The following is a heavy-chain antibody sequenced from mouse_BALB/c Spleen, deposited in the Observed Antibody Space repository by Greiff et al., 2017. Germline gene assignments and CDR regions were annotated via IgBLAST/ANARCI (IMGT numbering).Heavy chain of an antibody. D-gene: IGHD2-1*01. CDR1: GYTFSSYW. V-gene: IGHV1-9*01. J-gene: IGHJ4*01. Sequence: QVQLQQSGAELMKPGASVKISCKATGYTFSSYWIEWVKQRPGHGLEWIGEILPGSGSTNYNEKFKGKATFTADTSSNTAYMQLSSLTSEDSAVYYCARRGGGNYDYAMDYWGQGTSVTVSS. CDR2: ILPGSGST. CDR3: ARRGGGNYDYAMDY.